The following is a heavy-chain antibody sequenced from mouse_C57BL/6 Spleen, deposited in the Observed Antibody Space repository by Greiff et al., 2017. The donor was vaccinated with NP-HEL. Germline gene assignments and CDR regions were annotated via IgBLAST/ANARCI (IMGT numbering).Heavy chain of an antibody. D-gene: IGHD2-2*01. J-gene: IGHJ2*01. CDR1: GFTFSSYA. CDR2: ISDGGSYT. V-gene: IGHV5-4*01. CDR3: ARDRVYYGYDGYFDY. Sequence: EVKLVESGGGLVKPGGSLKLSCAASGFTFSSYAMSWVRQTPEKRLEWVATISDGGSYTYYPDNVKGRFTISRDNAKNNLYLQMSHLKSEDTAMYYCARDRVYYGYDGYFDYWGQGTTLTVSS.